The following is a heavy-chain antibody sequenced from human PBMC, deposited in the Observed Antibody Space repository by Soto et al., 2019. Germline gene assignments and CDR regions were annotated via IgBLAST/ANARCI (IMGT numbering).Heavy chain of an antibody. J-gene: IGHJ3*02. D-gene: IGHD2-2*01. CDR2: ITSSSSYI. CDR1: GFTFSSYS. CDR3: ARDSYCSSTSCYADAFDI. V-gene: IGHV3-21*01. Sequence: EVQLVESGGGLVKPGGSLRLSCAASGFTFSSYSMNWVRQAPEKGLEWVSSITSSSSYIYYAGSVKGRFTISRDNAKNSLYLQMNSLRAEDTAVYYCARDSYCSSTSCYADAFDIWGQGTMVTVSS.